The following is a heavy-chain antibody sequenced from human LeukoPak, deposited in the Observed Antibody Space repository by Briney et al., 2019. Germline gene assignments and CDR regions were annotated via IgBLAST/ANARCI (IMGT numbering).Heavy chain of an antibody. V-gene: IGHV3-21*01. CDR1: GFTFSTYS. J-gene: IGHJ4*02. CDR3: ARDFNY. CDR2: ISSSSSYI. Sequence: GGSLRLSCAASGFTFSTYSMNWVRQAPGKGLEWVSSISSSSSYIYYADSVKGRFTISRDNAKDSLYLQMNGLRAEDTAVYYCARDFNYWGQGTLVTVSS.